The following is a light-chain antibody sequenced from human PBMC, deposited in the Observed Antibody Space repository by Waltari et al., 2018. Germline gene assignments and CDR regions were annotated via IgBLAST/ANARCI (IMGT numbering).Light chain of an antibody. CDR2: DTS. CDR1: QSVGRS. Sequence: DIVLTQSPGALSLSPGERATLSCRASQSVGRSLAWYQQKPGQAPRLLIYDTSSRATGTPGRFSGSGSGTDFSLAISSLEPEDFAVYFCQHYVNLPVTFGKGTKVEI. CDR3: QHYVNLPVT. J-gene: IGKJ1*01. V-gene: IGKV3-20*01.